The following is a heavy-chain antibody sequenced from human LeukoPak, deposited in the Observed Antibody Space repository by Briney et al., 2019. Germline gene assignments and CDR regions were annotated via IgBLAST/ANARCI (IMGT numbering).Heavy chain of an antibody. J-gene: IGHJ4*02. Sequence: GESLQISCQGSGYSFTSYWIGWVRQMPGKSPEWMGIIYPGDSDTRNSPSFQGQVTISADKSISTAYLQWSSLKASDTAMYYCARQYGSGSYYNPAGFDYWGQGTLVTVSS. CDR3: ARQYGSGSYYNPAGFDY. V-gene: IGHV5-51*01. CDR1: GYSFTSYW. CDR2: IYPGDSDT. D-gene: IGHD3-10*01.